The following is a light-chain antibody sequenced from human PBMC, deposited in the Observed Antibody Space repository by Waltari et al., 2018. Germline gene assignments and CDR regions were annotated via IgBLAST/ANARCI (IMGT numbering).Light chain of an antibody. V-gene: IGKV1-13*02. CDR1: QFLRSD. Sequence: AIQVPQSPSSLSASVGDRVTMTCRASQFLRSDLGWYQHKPGKAPKLLIYGASTLQSGVPSRFSGSGSGTDFTLTISCLQSEDFAIYYCQQYYSNPATFGQGTKVEIK. CDR3: QQYYSNPAT. CDR2: GAS. J-gene: IGKJ1*01.